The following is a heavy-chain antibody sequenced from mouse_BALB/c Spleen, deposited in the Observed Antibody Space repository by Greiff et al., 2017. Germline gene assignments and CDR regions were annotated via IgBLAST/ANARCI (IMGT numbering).Heavy chain of an antibody. V-gene: IGHV1-15*01. CDR1: GYTFTDYE. J-gene: IGHJ3*01. CDR3: TSLYGSSVAWFAY. Sequence: QVQLKQSGAELVRPGASVTLSCKASGYTFTDYEMHWVKQTPVHGLEWIGAIDPETGGTAYNQKFKGKATLTADKSSSTAYMELRSLTSEDSAVYYCTSLYGSSVAWFAYWGQGTLVTVSA. D-gene: IGHD1-1*01. CDR2: IDPETGGT.